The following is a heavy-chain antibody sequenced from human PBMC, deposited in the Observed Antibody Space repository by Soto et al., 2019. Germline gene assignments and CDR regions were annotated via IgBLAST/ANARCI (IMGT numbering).Heavy chain of an antibody. CDR1: GYTFTSYG. CDR2: ISAYNGNT. D-gene: IGHD3-22*01. V-gene: IGHV1-18*01. Sequence: ASVKFSCKASGYTFTSYGISWVRQAPGQGLEWVGWISAYNGNTNYAQKLQGRVTMTTDTSTSTAYMELRSLRSDDTAVYYCARKARPYYYDSSGDLDYWGQGTLVTVSS. CDR3: ARKARPYYYDSSGDLDY. J-gene: IGHJ4*02.